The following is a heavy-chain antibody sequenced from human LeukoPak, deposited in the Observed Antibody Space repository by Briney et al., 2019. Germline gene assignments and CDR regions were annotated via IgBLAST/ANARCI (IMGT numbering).Heavy chain of an antibody. CDR3: ARGPQTVQLWKPFDY. J-gene: IGHJ4*02. D-gene: IGHD5-18*01. V-gene: IGHV4-34*01. Sequence: PSETLPLTCAVYGGSFSDYYWSWIRQPPGKGLEWIGEINHSGSTNYNPSLKSRVTISVDTSKNQFSLKLSSVTAADTAVYYCARGPQTVQLWKPFDYWGQGTLVTVSS. CDR2: INHSGST. CDR1: GGSFSDYY.